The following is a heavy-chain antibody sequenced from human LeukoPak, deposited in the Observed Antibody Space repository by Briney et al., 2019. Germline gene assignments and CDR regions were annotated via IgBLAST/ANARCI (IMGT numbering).Heavy chain of an antibody. Sequence: SETLSLTCAVYGGSFSGYYWIWIRQPPGKGLEWIGEINHSGSTNYNPSLKSRVTISVDTSKNQFSLKLSSVTAADTAVYYCARGYIYSSSPMGAFDIWGQGTMVTVSS. J-gene: IGHJ3*02. D-gene: IGHD6-13*01. CDR2: INHSGST. CDR3: ARGYIYSSSPMGAFDI. V-gene: IGHV4-34*01. CDR1: GGSFSGYY.